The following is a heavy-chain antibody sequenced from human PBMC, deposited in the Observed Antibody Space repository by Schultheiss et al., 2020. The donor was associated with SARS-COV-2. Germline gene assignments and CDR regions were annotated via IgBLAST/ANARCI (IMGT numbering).Heavy chain of an antibody. CDR1: GGSFSGYY. Sequence: SETLSLTCAVYGGSFSGYYWSWIRQPPGKGLEWIGEINHSGSTNYNPSLKSRVTISVDTSKNQFSLKLSSVTAADTAVYYCARRTTVEDYWGQGTLVTVSS. CDR2: INHSGST. V-gene: IGHV4-34*01. D-gene: IGHD4-23*01. CDR3: ARRTTVEDY. J-gene: IGHJ4*02.